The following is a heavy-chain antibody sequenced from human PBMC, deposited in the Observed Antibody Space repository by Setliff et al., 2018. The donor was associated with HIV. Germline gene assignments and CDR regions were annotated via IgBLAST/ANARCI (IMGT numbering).Heavy chain of an antibody. V-gene: IGHV4-4*07. Sequence: SETLSLTCTVSGGSISSYYWSWIRQPAGKGLEWIGRIYTSGSTNYNPSLKSRVTMSVDTPKNQFSLKVTSLTAADTAVYYCARYRRGAEWFDPWGQGTLVTVSS. CDR3: ARYRRGAEWFDP. J-gene: IGHJ5*02. CDR2: IYTSGST. CDR1: GGSISSYY. D-gene: IGHD1-26*01.